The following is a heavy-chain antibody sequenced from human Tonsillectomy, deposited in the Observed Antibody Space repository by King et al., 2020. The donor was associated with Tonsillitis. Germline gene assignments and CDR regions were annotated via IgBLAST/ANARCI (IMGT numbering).Heavy chain of an antibody. CDR2: IKQDDSEK. V-gene: IGHV3-7*01. D-gene: IGHD5-12*01. CDR3: ARGRGYSGYNPF. J-gene: IGHJ4*02. CDR1: GFTFSSYR. Sequence: VQLVESGGGLVQPGVSPRLSCAASGFTFSSYRMCWVRQAPRKGLEWGAYIKQDDSEKNYVDSVKGRFSIARDNAKNLLYLQMNRLRAEETAVYYCARGRGYSGYNPFWGQGTLVTVSS.